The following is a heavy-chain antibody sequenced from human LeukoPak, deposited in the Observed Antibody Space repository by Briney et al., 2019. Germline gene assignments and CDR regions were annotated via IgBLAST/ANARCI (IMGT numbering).Heavy chain of an antibody. D-gene: IGHD6-13*01. CDR2: INHSGST. CDR3: AREGSAAAGPYYYYMDV. J-gene: IGHJ6*03. Sequence: SETLSLTCAVYGGSFSGYYWSWIRQPPGKGLEWIGEINHSGSTNYNPSLKSRVTISVDTSKNQFSLKLSSVTAADTAVYYCAREGSAAAGPYYYYMDVWGKGTTATVSS. V-gene: IGHV4-34*01. CDR1: GGSFSGYY.